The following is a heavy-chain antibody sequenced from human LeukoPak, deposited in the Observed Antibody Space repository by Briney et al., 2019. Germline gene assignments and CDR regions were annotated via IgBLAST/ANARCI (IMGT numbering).Heavy chain of an antibody. CDR2: ISGSGGST. Sequence: GSLRPSCAASGFTFSNYAMSWVRQAPRKGLEWVSAISGSGGSTYYADSVRGRFTISRDNSKNTLYLQMNSLRAEDTAVYYCAKGDAYSSSWDYWGQGTLVTVSS. D-gene: IGHD6-13*01. CDR3: AKGDAYSSSWDY. V-gene: IGHV3-23*01. J-gene: IGHJ4*02. CDR1: GFTFSNYA.